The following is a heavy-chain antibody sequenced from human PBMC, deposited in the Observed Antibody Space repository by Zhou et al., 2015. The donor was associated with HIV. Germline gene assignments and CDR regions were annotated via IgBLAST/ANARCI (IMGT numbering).Heavy chain of an antibody. CDR1: GGTFSSSA. D-gene: IGHD1-7*01. J-gene: IGHJ4*02. CDR3: ATTQLELPGPY. CDR2: IIPIFGSA. V-gene: IGHV1-69*01. Sequence: QVQLVQSGAEVQKPGSSVKVSCKPSGGTFSSSAFSWVRQAPRQGLEWMGGIIPIFGSADYAQKFQGRVTITADESTRTAYMELSSLRFEDTAVYYCATTQLELPGPYWGQGTLVTVSS.